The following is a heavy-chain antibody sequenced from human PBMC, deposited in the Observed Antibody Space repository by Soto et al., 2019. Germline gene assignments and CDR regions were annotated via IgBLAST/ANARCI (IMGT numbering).Heavy chain of an antibody. V-gene: IGHV3-21*01. J-gene: IGHJ4*02. D-gene: IGHD6-13*01. CDR1: GCTYSSYS. CDR2: ISSSSSYI. Sequence: MRLPCSASGCTYSSYSMHRLVQHTDKGLEWVSSISSSSSYIYYAGSVKGRFTISRDNVKNSLYLQMNSLRAEDTAVYYCAGVPSRYSAAGSFDYWRQGTLVTVSS. CDR3: AGVPSRYSAAGSFDY.